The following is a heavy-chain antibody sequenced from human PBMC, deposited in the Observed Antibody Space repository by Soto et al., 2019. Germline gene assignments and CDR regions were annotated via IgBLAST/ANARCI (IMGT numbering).Heavy chain of an antibody. CDR1: GFTFKTYG. J-gene: IGHJ4*02. Sequence: GGSLRLSCAASGFTFKTYGMHWVRQAPGKGLEWVAVISHDGNNEDYADSVRGRFTISRDNSKNMLFLEMNSLRVEDTAVYFCAKDLTPLALFGVIDYWGQGALVTVSS. CDR2: ISHDGNNE. V-gene: IGHV3-30*18. D-gene: IGHD3-3*01. CDR3: AKDLTPLALFGVIDY.